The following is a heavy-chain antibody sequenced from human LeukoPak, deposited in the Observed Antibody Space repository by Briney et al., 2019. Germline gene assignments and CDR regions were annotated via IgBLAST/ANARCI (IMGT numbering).Heavy chain of an antibody. CDR3: ARLYLPATRFDY. CDR1: GYTFTGYY. J-gene: IGHJ4*02. V-gene: IGHV1-2*02. Sequence: GASVKVSCKASGYTFTGYYMHWVRQAPGQGLEWMGWINPNSGGTNYAQKFQGRVTMTRDTTISTAYMELSRLRSDDTAVYYCARLYLPATRFDYWGQGTLVTVSS. D-gene: IGHD5-24*01. CDR2: INPNSGGT.